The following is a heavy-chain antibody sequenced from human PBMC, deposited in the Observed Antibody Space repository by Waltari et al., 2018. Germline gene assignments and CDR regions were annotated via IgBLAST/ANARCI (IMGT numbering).Heavy chain of an antibody. D-gene: IGHD1-7*01. Sequence: QVQLVASGGAVVQPGESLSLPCATSGFPFPSYSRNWVRQSPGKGLEWVAFIRFDGSDPMYADSVKGRFTVSRDASKNTLDLQMNSLTPEDTALYYCAKTRFRWNYDFDYWGRGTQVTVTS. CDR2: IRFDGSDP. CDR3: AKTRFRWNYDFDY. V-gene: IGHV3-30*02. CDR1: GFPFPSYS. J-gene: IGHJ4*02.